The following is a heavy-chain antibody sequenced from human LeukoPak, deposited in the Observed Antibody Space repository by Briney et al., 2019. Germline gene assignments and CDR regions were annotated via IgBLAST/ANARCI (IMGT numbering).Heavy chain of an antibody. V-gene: IGHV4-61*01. Sequence: SETLSLTCTVSGGSISSSSYYWGWIRQPPGKGLEWIGYIYYSGSTNYNPSLKSRVTISVDTSKNQFSLKLSSVTAADTAVYYCARDRRIGFDYWGQGTLVTVSS. CDR1: GGSISSSSYY. J-gene: IGHJ4*02. D-gene: IGHD2-15*01. CDR3: ARDRRIGFDY. CDR2: IYYSGST.